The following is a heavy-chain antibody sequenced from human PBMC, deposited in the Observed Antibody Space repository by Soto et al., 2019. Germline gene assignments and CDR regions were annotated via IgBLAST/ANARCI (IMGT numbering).Heavy chain of an antibody. CDR2: VSAYNGNT. V-gene: IGHV1-18*01. D-gene: IGHD3-9*01. CDR1: GYIFSSYG. Sequence: ASVKVSCKASGYIFSSYGISWVRQAPGQGLEWMGWVSAYNGNTNYPQKLQGRFTISRDDPKSSLYLQMNSLKTEDTAVYYCARGVVIMNSYSGLDVWGQGTTVTVSS. CDR3: ARGVVIMNSYSGLDV. J-gene: IGHJ6*02.